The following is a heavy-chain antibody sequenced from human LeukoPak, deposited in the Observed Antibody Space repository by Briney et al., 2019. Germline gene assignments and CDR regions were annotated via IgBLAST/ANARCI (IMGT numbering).Heavy chain of an antibody. V-gene: IGHV4-31*03. CDR2: IYYSGST. J-gene: IGHJ4*02. D-gene: IGHD3-16*01. Sequence: SETLSLTCTVSGGSISSGGYYWSWIRQHPGKGLEWIGYIYYSGSTYYNPSLKSRVTISVDTSKNQFSLKLSSVTAADTAVYYCARDGVEGSYFDYWGQGTPVTVSS. CDR3: ARDGVEGSYFDY. CDR1: GGSISSGGYY.